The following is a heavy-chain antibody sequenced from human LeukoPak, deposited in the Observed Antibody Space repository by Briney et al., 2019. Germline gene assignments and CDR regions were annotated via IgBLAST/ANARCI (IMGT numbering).Heavy chain of an antibody. V-gene: IGHV5-51*01. CDR3: VRHPQRSGWSHFDY. J-gene: IGHJ4*02. CDR2: TYPGDSNT. D-gene: IGHD6-19*01. CDR1: GYSFTAYW. Sequence: GESLKISCKVSGYSFTAYWIGWVRQMPGMGLEWVAITYPGDSNTVYSPSFQGQVTISTDTSISTAYLQWNSLRASDTAMYFCVRHPQRSGWSHFDYWGQGTLVTVSP.